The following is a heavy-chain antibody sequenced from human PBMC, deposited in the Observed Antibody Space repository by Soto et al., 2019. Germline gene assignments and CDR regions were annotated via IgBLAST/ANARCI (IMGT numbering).Heavy chain of an antibody. V-gene: IGHV3-74*01. CDR2: IHSDGSST. CDR1: GFTFSNYW. Sequence: GGSLRLSCAASGFTFSNYWMHWVRQAPGKGLVWVSRIHSDGSSTFYADSVKGRFTISRDNSKNTLYLQMNSLRAEDTAVYYCARDGLTRYSSGWDLDYWGQGTLVTVSS. CDR3: ARDGLTRYSSGWDLDY. D-gene: IGHD6-19*01. J-gene: IGHJ4*02.